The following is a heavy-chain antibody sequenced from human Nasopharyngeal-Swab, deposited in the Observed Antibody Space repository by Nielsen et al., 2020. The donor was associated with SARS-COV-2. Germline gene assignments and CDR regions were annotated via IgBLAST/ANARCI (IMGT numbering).Heavy chain of an antibody. Sequence: PGKGLEWVSGISWNSGSIGYADSVKGRFTISRGNAKNSLYLQMNSLRAEDTALYYCAKVLGPMVRGVIGYFDYWGQGTLVTVSS. CDR3: AKVLGPMVRGVIGYFDY. D-gene: IGHD3-10*01. CDR2: ISWNSGSI. J-gene: IGHJ4*02. V-gene: IGHV3-9*01.